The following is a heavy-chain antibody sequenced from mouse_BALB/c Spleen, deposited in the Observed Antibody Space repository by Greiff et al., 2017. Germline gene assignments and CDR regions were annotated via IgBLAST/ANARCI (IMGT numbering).Heavy chain of an antibody. D-gene: IGHD2-4*01. Sequence: EVQLVESGGGLVKPGGSLKLSCAASGFTFSSYAMSWVRQTPEKRLEWVATISSGGSYTYYPDSVKGRFTISRDNAKNTLYLQMSSLRSEDTAMYYCARREYDYVLDYWGQGTTLTVSS. CDR2: ISSGGSYT. CDR3: ARREYDYVLDY. CDR1: GFTFSSYA. J-gene: IGHJ2*01. V-gene: IGHV5-9-3*01.